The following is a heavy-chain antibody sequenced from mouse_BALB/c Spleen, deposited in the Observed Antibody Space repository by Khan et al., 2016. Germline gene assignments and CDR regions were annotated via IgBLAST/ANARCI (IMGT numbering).Heavy chain of an antibody. CDR2: INPDSSTI. D-gene: IGHD1-1*01. CDR3: ARPVRGFAY. V-gene: IGHV4-1*02. Sequence: EVKLEESGGGLVQPGGSLKLSCAASGFDFSRYWMSWVRQAPGKGLEWIGEINPDSSTINYTPSLKDKFIISRDNAKNTLYLQMSKVRSEDTALYYCARPVRGFAYWGQGTLVTVSA. J-gene: IGHJ3*01. CDR1: GFDFSRYW.